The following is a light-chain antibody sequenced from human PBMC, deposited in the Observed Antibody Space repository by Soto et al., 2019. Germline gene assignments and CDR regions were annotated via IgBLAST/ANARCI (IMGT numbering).Light chain of an antibody. Sequence: QSVLTQPPSASGTPGQRVTISCSGSASNIGSKTVDWYQHLPGTATKRLIHRTFQRPSGVPARFSGSKSDTSASLAISGLQSEDEADYYCAAWDDTLDEDVFGTGTKVTVL. CDR2: RTF. CDR1: ASNIGSKT. J-gene: IGLJ1*01. CDR3: AAWDDTLDEDV. V-gene: IGLV1-44*01.